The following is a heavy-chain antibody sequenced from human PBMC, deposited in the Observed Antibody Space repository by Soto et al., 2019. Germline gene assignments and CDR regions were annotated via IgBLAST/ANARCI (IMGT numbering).Heavy chain of an antibody. V-gene: IGHV6-1*01. CDR2: TYYRSKWYN. D-gene: IGHD6-6*01. Sequence: PSQTLSLTYAISGDRVSSNTAAWNWIRQSPSRGLEWLGRTYYRSKWYNDYAVSVKSRITINPDTSKNQFSLKLSSVTAADTAVYYCARDAYSSSSYFDYWGQGTLVTVSS. J-gene: IGHJ4*02. CDR1: GDRVSSNTAA. CDR3: ARDAYSSSSYFDY.